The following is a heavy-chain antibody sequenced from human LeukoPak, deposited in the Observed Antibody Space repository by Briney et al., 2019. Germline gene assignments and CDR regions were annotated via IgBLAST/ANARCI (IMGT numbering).Heavy chain of an antibody. Sequence: PGGALRLSCAASGFIFSTYVMSWVRQAPGKGREGVSAISASDGSKYYADSVKGGFTISRDNSKHTLYLQMNSLRAEDPAVYYCAKGGSLDYWGQGTLVTVSS. CDR2: ISASDGSK. J-gene: IGHJ4*02. CDR1: GFIFSTYV. V-gene: IGHV3-23*01. CDR3: AKGGSLDY. D-gene: IGHD3-16*02.